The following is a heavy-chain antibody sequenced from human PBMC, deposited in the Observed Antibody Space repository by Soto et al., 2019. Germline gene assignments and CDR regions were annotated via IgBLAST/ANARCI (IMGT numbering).Heavy chain of an antibody. CDR2: INSDGSST. V-gene: IGHV3-74*01. J-gene: IGHJ4*02. CDR3: ARASPGPSGGWSSWTLD. CDR1: GFTFSSYW. D-gene: IGHD6-13*01. Sequence: EVQLVESGGGLVQPGGSLRLSCAASGFTFSSYWMHWVRQAPGKGLVWVSRINSDGSSTSYADSVKGRFTISRDNAKNTLYLQMNSLRAEDTAVYYCARASPGPSGGWSSWTLDWGQGTLVTVSS.